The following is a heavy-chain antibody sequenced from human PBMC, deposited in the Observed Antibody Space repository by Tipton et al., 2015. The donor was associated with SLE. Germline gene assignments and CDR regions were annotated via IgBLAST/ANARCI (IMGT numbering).Heavy chain of an antibody. Sequence: GSLRLSCAASGFTFSSYAMSWVRQAPGKGLGWVSAISGSGGSTHYADSVKGRSTISRDNSKNTLYLQMNSLRAEDTAVYYCAKDRAMIVVGDAFDIWGQGTMVTVSS. V-gene: IGHV3-23*01. J-gene: IGHJ3*02. CDR2: ISGSGGST. D-gene: IGHD3-22*01. CDR3: AKDRAMIVVGDAFDI. CDR1: GFTFSSYA.